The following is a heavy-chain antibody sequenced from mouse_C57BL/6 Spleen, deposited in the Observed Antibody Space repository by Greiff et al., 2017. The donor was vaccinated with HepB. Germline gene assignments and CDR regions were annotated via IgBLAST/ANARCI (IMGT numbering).Heavy chain of an antibody. CDR3: ARGRLYYDYDSYYFDY. V-gene: IGHV1-55*01. CDR2: IYPGSGST. J-gene: IGHJ2*01. D-gene: IGHD2-4*01. Sequence: QVQLKQPGAELVKPGASVKMSCKASGYTFTSYWITWVKQRPGQGLEWIGDIYPGSGSTNYNEKFKSKATLTVDTSSSTAYMQLSSLTSEDSAVYYCARGRLYYDYDSYYFDYWGQGTTLTVSS. CDR1: GYTFTSYW.